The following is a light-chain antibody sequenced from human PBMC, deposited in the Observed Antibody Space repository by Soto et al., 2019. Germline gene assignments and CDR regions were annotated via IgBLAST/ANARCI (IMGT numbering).Light chain of an antibody. CDR3: QRFGTSPPWT. V-gene: IGKV3-20*01. Sequence: EIGVSKSPVTVSLSPGERATLSCRASQSISSYLAWYQQKAGQAPRLLIYDASKRATGIPDRFSGSGSGTDFTLTITRLEPEDVAVYYCQRFGTSPPWTFGQGTKVDIK. CDR1: QSISSY. J-gene: IGKJ1*01. CDR2: DAS.